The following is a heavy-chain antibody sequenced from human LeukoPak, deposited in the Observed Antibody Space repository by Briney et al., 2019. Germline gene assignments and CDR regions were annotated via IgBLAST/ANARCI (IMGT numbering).Heavy chain of an antibody. Sequence: PGGSLRLSCAASGFTFSSYAMQWVRQAPGKGLEWVALISFDGSKEYYADSVKGRFTISRDKSKNTLHLQMNNLRAEDTAVYYCARDRTDYFDYWGQGTLVTVSS. V-gene: IGHV3-30*02. CDR1: GFTFSSYA. J-gene: IGHJ4*02. CDR2: ISFDGSKE. CDR3: ARDRTDYFDY.